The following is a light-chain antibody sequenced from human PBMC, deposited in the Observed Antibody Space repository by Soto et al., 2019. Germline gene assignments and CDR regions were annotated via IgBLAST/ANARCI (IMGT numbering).Light chain of an antibody. V-gene: IGLV1-40*01. J-gene: IGLJ1*01. CDR2: NNL. CDR3: SSDAGNYNYV. Sequence: QSVLTQPPSVSGAPGQRVTISCTGSSSNFGAGYEVHWYKQLPGTAPTLVIFNNLNRPSGVPERFSGSKSGTSASLVISGLQAEDEADYYCSSDAGNYNYVFGTGTKLTVL. CDR1: SSNFGAGYE.